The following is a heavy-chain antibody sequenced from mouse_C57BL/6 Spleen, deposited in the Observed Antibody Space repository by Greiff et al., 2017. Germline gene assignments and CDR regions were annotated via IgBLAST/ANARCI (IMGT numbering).Heavy chain of an antibody. D-gene: IGHD2-13*01. Sequence: EVQLQQSGPELVKPGASVKISCKASGYTFTDYYMNWVKQSHGKSLEWIGDINPNNGGTSYNQKFKGKATLTVDKSSSTAYMELRSLTSEDSAVYYCARSRTSWGQGTLVTVSA. CDR2: INPNNGGT. J-gene: IGHJ3*01. CDR1: GYTFTDYY. CDR3: ARSRTS. V-gene: IGHV1-26*01.